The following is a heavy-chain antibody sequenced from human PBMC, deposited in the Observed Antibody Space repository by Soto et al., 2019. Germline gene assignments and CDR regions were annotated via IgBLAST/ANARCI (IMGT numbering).Heavy chain of an antibody. V-gene: IGHV1-69*13. CDR2: IIPIFGTA. Sequence: SVKVSCKASGGTFSSYAISWVRQAPGQGLEWMGGIIPIFGTANYAQRFQGRVTITADESTSTAYMELSSLRSEDTAVYYCASKAMDPYYYYYGMDVWGQGTTVTVSS. CDR1: GGTFSSYA. D-gene: IGHD5-18*01. CDR3: ASKAMDPYYYYYGMDV. J-gene: IGHJ6*02.